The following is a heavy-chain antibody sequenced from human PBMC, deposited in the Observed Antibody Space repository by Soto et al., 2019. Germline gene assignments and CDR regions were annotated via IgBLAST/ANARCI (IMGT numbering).Heavy chain of an antibody. J-gene: IGHJ4*02. V-gene: IGHV1-24*01. D-gene: IGHD6-19*01. CDR3: ATVMGSGWYPDY. Sequence: ASVKVSCQGSGYTLTELSVHWVRQAPGKGLEWMGGFDPEDGETIYAQKFQGRVTMTEDTSTDTAYMELSSLRSEDTAVYYCATVMGSGWYPDYWGQGTLVTVSS. CDR1: GYTLTELS. CDR2: FDPEDGET.